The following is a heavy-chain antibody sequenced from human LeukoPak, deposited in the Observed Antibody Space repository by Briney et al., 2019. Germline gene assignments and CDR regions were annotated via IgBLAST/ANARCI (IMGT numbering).Heavy chain of an antibody. CDR1: GGSISNYY. D-gene: IGHD2/OR15-2a*01. V-gene: IGHV4-4*07. J-gene: IGHJ4*02. CDR3: ARDFYGDDGHHPFDY. Sequence: SETLSLTCSVSGGSISNYYWNWLRQPAGKGLEWIGRIYASGSTDYNPSLKSRVTISMDKSKNHFSLNLKSVTAADTAFYYCARDFYGDDGHHPFDYWGQGILVTVSS. CDR2: IYASGST.